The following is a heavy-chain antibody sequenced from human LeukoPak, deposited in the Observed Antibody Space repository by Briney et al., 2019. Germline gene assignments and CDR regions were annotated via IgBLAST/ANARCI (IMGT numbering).Heavy chain of an antibody. D-gene: IGHD3-16*01. J-gene: IGHJ1*01. CDR2: IYYSGST. V-gene: IGHV4-59*01. Sequence: SETLSLTCTVPGGSIRKYYLSLIRQPPGKGLEWIGYIYYSGSTNYNPSLKSRVTISVDTSKNQFPLKVSSVTAADTAVYYCARGDFVFQLWGRGTLVTVSS. CDR3: ARGDFVFQL. CDR1: GGSIRKYY.